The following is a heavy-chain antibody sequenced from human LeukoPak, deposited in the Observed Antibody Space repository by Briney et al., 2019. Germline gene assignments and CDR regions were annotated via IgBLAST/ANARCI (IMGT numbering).Heavy chain of an antibody. CDR2: IYYTGNT. J-gene: IGHJ4*02. D-gene: IGHD1-26*01. V-gene: IGHV4-59*08. CDR1: GGSISSSY. Sequence: PSETLSLTCTVSGGSISSSYWSWIRQPPGKGLEWIGYIYYTGNTNYNPSLKSRVTISVDTSKNQFSLKLSSVTAADTAVYYCARHRGYSGAIFDYWGQGTLVTVSS. CDR3: ARHRGYSGAIFDY.